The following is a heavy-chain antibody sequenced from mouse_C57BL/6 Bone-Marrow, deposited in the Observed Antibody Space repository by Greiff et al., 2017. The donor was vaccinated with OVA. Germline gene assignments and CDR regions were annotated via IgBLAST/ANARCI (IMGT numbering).Heavy chain of an antibody. Sequence: DVKLQESGAELVRPGASVKLSCTASGFNFKDDYMHWVKQRPEQGLEWIGWIDPENGDTEYASKFQGKATITADTSSNTAYLQLSSLTSADTAVYYCTSYGNFDYWGQGTTLTVSS. CDR3: TSYGNFDY. CDR2: IDPENGDT. CDR1: GFNFKDDY. V-gene: IGHV14-4*01. D-gene: IGHD2-1*01. J-gene: IGHJ2*01.